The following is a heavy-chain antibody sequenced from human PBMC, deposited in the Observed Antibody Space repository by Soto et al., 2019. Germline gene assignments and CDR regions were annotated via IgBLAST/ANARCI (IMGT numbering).Heavy chain of an antibody. J-gene: IGHJ6*02. Sequence: ASVKVSCKASGGTINNHAISWVRQAPGQRLEWMGWINAGNGNTKYSQKFQGRVTITRDTSASTAYMELSSLRSEDTAVYYCARSAYSSSWGGMDVWGQGTTVTVSS. D-gene: IGHD6-13*01. V-gene: IGHV1-3*01. CDR2: INAGNGNT. CDR3: ARSAYSSSWGGMDV. CDR1: GGTINNHA.